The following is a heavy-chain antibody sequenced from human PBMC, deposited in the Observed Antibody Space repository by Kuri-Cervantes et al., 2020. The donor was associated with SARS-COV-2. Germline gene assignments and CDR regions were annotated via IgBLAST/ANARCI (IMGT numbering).Heavy chain of an antibody. CDR1: GFTFSSYS. Sequence: GESLKISCAASGFTFSSYSMNWVRQAPGKGLEWVSSISSSSSYIYYADSVKGRFTISRDNAKNSLYLQMNSLRAEDTAVYYCARDLVVTAMRNYYYYGMDVWGQGTTVTVSS. D-gene: IGHD2-21*02. J-gene: IGHJ6*02. V-gene: IGHV3-21*01. CDR2: ISSSSSYI. CDR3: ARDLVVTAMRNYYYYGMDV.